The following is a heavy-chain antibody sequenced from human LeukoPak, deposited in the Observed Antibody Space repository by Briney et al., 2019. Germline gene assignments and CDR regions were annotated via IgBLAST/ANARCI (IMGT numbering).Heavy chain of an antibody. D-gene: IGHD3-16*02. Sequence: GGSLRLSCAASGFTFSSYAMSWVRQAPGKGLEWVSAISGSGGSTYYADSVKGRFTISRDNSKNTLYLQMNSLRAEDTAVYYCAKIMITFGGVIPGYGMDVWGKGTTVTVSS. CDR2: ISGSGGST. J-gene: IGHJ6*04. CDR1: GFTFSSYA. CDR3: AKIMITFGGVIPGYGMDV. V-gene: IGHV3-23*01.